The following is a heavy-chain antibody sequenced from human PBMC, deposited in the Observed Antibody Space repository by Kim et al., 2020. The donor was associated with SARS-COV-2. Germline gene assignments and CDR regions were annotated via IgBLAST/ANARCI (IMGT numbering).Heavy chain of an antibody. CDR1: GGSVSSGSYY. Sequence: SETLSLTCTVSGGSVSSGSYYWSWIRQPPGKGLEWIGYIDYTGSTNYNPSLKSRVTISVDTSQNQFSLKLSSVTAADTAMYYCARDFYYNWFAPWGQGTLVTVSS. CDR3: ARDFYYNWFAP. J-gene: IGHJ5*02. V-gene: IGHV4-61*01. CDR2: IDYTGST. D-gene: IGHD2-21*01.